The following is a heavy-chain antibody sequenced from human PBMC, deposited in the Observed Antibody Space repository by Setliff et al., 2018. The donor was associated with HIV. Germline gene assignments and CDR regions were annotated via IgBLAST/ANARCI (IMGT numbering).Heavy chain of an antibody. CDR1: GASVNSHY. V-gene: IGHV4-59*02. J-gene: IGHJ5*02. CDR2: LYYSGNT. D-gene: IGHD5-18*01. CDR3: SNWNTTIDEDA. Sequence: PSETLSLTCTVSGASVNSHYWAWIRQPPGKGLEWIGSLYYSGNTNYNPSLKSRVTISADTSKNQFSLKMTSVTAADTALYYCSNWNTTIDEDAWGQGTLVTVSS.